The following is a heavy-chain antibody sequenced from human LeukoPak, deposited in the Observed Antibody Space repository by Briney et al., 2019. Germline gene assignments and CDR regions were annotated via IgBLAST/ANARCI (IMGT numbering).Heavy chain of an antibody. CDR3: ARRLGGSGSYYY. V-gene: IGHV4-39*01. J-gene: IGHJ4*02. Sequence: SETLSLTCSVSGGSISSSIYYWGWIRQPPGKGLEWIGSIYYSGSTYYNPSLKSRVTISVDTSKNQFSLKLRSVTAADTAVYYCARRLGGSGSYYYWGQGTLSPSPQ. D-gene: IGHD3-10*01. CDR1: GGSISSSIYY. CDR2: IYYSGST.